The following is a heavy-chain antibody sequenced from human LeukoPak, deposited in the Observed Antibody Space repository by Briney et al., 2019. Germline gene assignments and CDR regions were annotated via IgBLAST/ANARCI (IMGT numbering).Heavy chain of an antibody. Sequence: PGGSLRLSCAASGFTFSSYAMSWVRQAPGKGLEWVSAISGSGGSKYYADSVKGRFTISRDNSRNTLYLQVDSLRAEDTAVYYCARDYRGVIPFDYWGQGTLVTVSS. J-gene: IGHJ4*02. V-gene: IGHV3-23*01. CDR3: ARDYRGVIPFDY. D-gene: IGHD3-10*01. CDR2: ISGSGGSK. CDR1: GFTFSSYA.